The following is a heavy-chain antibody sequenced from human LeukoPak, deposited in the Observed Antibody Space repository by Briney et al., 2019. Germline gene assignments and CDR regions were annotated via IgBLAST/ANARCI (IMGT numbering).Heavy chain of an antibody. CDR2: IYPGDSKT. CDR1: GYKFTNYY. V-gene: IGHV5-51*01. D-gene: IGHD3-16*02. J-gene: IGHJ4*02. Sequence: GESLKISLKGPGYKFTNYYIGWVRQMPGKGLEWMGMIYPGDSKTRYSPSFQGQVTVSVDKSINTAYLQWSSLKASDTAVYYCTRQLRLGDLSPAGFDYWGQGTLVTVSS. CDR3: TRQLRLGDLSPAGFDY.